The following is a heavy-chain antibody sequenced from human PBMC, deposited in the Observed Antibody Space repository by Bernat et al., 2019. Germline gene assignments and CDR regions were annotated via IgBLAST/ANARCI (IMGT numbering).Heavy chain of an antibody. CDR1: GFTFSSYG. J-gene: IGHJ4*02. Sequence: QVQLVESGGGVVQPGGSLRLSCAASGFTFSSYGMHWVRQAPGKGLEWVAFIRYDGSKKYYADSVKGRFTISRDNSKNTLYLQMNSLRAEDTAVYYCAKDHGMATTEPDYWGQGTLVTVSS. CDR2: IRYDGSKK. CDR3: AKDHGMATTEPDY. V-gene: IGHV3-30*02. D-gene: IGHD5-24*01.